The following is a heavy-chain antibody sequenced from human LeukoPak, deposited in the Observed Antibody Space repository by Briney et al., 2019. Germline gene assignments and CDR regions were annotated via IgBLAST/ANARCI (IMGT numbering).Heavy chain of an antibody. Sequence: SVKVSCKASGGTFSSYAISWVRQAPGQGLEWMGGIIAIFGTANYAQKFQGRVTIIADESTSAAYMELSSLRSEDTAVYYCARDFSRYCSGGSCYSDMGYWGQGALVAVSS. CDR3: ARDFSRYCSGGSCYSDMGY. V-gene: IGHV1-69*01. CDR2: IIAIFGTA. J-gene: IGHJ4*02. CDR1: GGTFSSYA. D-gene: IGHD2-15*01.